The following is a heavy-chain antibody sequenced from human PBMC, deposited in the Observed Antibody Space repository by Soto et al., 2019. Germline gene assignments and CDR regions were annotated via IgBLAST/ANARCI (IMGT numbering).Heavy chain of an antibody. Sequence: GASVKVSCKASGYTFTSYGISWVRQAPGQGLEWMGWISAYNGNTNYAQKLQGRVTMTTDTSTSTAYMELRSLRSDDTAVYYCEREHRGTRFLEWLTYYYYGMDVWGQGPTVTVSS. J-gene: IGHJ6*02. CDR2: ISAYNGNT. D-gene: IGHD3-3*01. CDR3: EREHRGTRFLEWLTYYYYGMDV. V-gene: IGHV1-18*04. CDR1: GYTFTSYG.